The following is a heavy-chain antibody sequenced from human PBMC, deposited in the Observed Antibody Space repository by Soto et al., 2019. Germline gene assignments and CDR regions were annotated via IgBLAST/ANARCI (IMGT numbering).Heavy chain of an antibody. CDR1: GGSISNVNDC. Sequence: QVQLQESGPGLVKPSETLSLTCTVSGGSISNVNDCWSWIRQSPDKGLEWIGHLYDGGSTYNNPSLQRRVTISVDTSKNQFSLKLSSVTVADTAVYYCARGPSGDKVDYWGQGTLVSVSS. V-gene: IGHV4-30-4*01. D-gene: IGHD7-27*01. CDR3: ARGPSGDKVDY. J-gene: IGHJ4*02. CDR2: LYDGGST.